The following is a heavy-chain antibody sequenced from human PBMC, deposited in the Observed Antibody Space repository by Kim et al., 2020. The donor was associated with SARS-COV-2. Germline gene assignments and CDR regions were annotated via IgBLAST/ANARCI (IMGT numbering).Heavy chain of an antibody. D-gene: IGHD6-13*01. CDR2: IYPGDSDT. CDR3: ARHGVYSSSWYAHWVDHWFDP. V-gene: IGHV5-51*01. J-gene: IGHJ5*02. Sequence: GESLKISCKGSGYSFTSYWIGWVRQMPGKGLEWMGIIYPGDSDTRYSPSFQGQVTISADKSISTAYLQWSSLKASDTAMYYCARHGVYSSSWYAHWVDHWFDPWGQGTLVTVSS. CDR1: GYSFTSYW.